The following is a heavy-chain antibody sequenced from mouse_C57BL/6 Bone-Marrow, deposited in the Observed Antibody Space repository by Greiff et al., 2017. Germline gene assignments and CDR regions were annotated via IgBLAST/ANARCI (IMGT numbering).Heavy chain of an antibody. Sequence: EVKLVESGAELVRPGASVQLSCTASGFNIKDDYMHWVKQRPEQGLEWIGWLDPENGDTEYASKFQGKATITADTSSNKAYLQLSSLTSEDTAVYYGTTVGVSGYFDYWGQGTTLTVSS. J-gene: IGHJ2*01. CDR3: TTVGVSGYFDY. D-gene: IGHD1-1*02. V-gene: IGHV14-4*01. CDR1: GFNIKDDY. CDR2: LDPENGDT.